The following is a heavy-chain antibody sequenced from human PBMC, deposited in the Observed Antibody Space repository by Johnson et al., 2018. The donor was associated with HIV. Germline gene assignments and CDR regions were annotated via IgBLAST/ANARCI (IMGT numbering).Heavy chain of an antibody. D-gene: IGHD4-23*01. CDR2: SSSSGTTI. Sequence: QVQLVESGGGLVKPGGSLRLSCAASGFSVSDYYMSWIRQTLGKGLEWVSYSSSSGTTIYYADSVKGRFTISRDNAQNSLYLQMNSLRAEDTAVYYCARENYGGDDAFDIWGQGTMVTVSS. J-gene: IGHJ3*02. CDR3: ARENYGGDDAFDI. CDR1: GFSVSDYY. V-gene: IGHV3-11*01.